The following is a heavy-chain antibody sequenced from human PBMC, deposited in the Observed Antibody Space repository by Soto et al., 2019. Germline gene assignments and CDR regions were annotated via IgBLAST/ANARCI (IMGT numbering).Heavy chain of an antibody. Sequence: QVQLQESGPGLMKPSQTLSLTCTVSGGSISSGGYYWSWIRQHPGKGLEWIGYIYYSGSTYYNPTLKSRVTISVDTSKNQFSLKLSSVTAADTAVYYCARGSVVVVPANRVLNWFDPWGQGTLVTVSS. V-gene: IGHV4-31*03. CDR1: GGSISSGGYY. CDR2: IYYSGST. J-gene: IGHJ5*02. CDR3: ARGSVVVVPANRVLNWFDP. D-gene: IGHD2-2*01.